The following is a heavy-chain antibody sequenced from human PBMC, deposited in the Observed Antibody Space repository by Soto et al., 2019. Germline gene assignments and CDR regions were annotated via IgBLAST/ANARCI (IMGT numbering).Heavy chain of an antibody. CDR2: ISGSGGST. Sequence: AGSLRLSCAASGFTFSSYAMSWVRQAPGKGLEWVSAISGSGGSTYYADSVKGRFTISRDNSKNTLYLQMNSLRAEDTAVYYCAKDGIVTGAFDYWGQGTLVTVSS. CDR3: AKDGIVTGAFDY. D-gene: IGHD7-27*01. J-gene: IGHJ4*02. CDR1: GFTFSSYA. V-gene: IGHV3-23*01.